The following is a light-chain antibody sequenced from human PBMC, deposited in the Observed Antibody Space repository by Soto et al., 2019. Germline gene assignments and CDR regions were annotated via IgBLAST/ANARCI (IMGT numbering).Light chain of an antibody. V-gene: IGKV3-20*01. CDR1: QSMSSSF. Sequence: EIVLTQSPATLSLSPGESATLSCRASQSMSSSFLAWYQQKPGQAPRLVIYGASIRATGIPDRFSGSGSGTEFTLTITRLEPEDFALYYCQQYGSSPLITFGPGTKVDIK. CDR2: GAS. CDR3: QQYGSSPLIT. J-gene: IGKJ3*01.